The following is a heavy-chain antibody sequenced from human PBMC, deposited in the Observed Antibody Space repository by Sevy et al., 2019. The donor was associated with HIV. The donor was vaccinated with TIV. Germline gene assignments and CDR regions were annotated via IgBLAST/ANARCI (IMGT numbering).Heavy chain of an antibody. CDR2: IIQDGSDK. D-gene: IGHD1-26*01. V-gene: IGHV3-7*01. J-gene: IGHJ4*02. CDR3: VRDLFSGSYYENY. CDR1: GFTLSNYW. Sequence: GGSLRLSCAASGFTLSNYWMSWVRQAPGKGLEWAANIIQDGSDKYYVDSVKGRFTISRDNAKNSLYLQMNSLRVEDTAVYYCVRDLFSGSYYENYWGQGTLVTVSS.